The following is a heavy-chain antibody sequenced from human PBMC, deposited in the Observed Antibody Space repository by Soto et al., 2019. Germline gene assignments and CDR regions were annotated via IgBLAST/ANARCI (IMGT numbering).Heavy chain of an antibody. Sequence: QLQLQESGSGLVKPSQTLSLTCAVSGGSISSGGYSWSWIRQPPGKGLEWIGYIYHSGSTYYNPSLKSRVTISVDRSKNQFSLKLSSVTAADTAVYYCARVYYYDSSGYYSPRFDPWGQGTLVTVSS. J-gene: IGHJ5*02. CDR3: ARVYYYDSSGYYSPRFDP. D-gene: IGHD3-22*01. CDR2: IYHSGST. CDR1: GGSISSGGYS. V-gene: IGHV4-30-2*01.